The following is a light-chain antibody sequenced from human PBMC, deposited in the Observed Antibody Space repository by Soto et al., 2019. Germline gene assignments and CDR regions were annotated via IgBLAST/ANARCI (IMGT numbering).Light chain of an antibody. J-gene: IGLJ2*01. CDR1: SSDVGSYNL. CDR2: EDS. CDR3: CSYAGSSSWV. V-gene: IGLV2-23*01. Sequence: QSALTQPASVSGSPGQSITICCTGTSSDVGSYNLVSWYQHHRGKAPKVIIYEDSKRPSGASNRFSGSKSGNTASLTISGLQAEDEADYYCCSYAGSSSWVFGGGTKLTVL.